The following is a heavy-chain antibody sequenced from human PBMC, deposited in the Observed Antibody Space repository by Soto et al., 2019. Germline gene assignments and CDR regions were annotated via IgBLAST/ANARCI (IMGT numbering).Heavy chain of an antibody. CDR3: ARGQSAVDVFFPTPVPFDP. V-gene: IGHV1-2*02. CDR1: GYTFTVYY. D-gene: IGHD1-1*01. Sequence: ASVKVSCKASGYTFTVYYMHWVRQAPGQGLEWMGWINPKSGGTMYPQKFQGRVTMTWDTSISTAYMALTRLRSDDTAVYYCARGQSAVDVFFPTPVPFDPWGPGTPVTVSS. J-gene: IGHJ5*02. CDR2: INPKSGGT.